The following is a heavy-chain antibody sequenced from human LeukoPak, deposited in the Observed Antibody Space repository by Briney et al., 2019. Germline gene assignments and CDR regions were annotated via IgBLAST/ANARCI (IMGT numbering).Heavy chain of an antibody. J-gene: IGHJ3*02. CDR3: AKSYSSSWRTAFDI. CDR2: ISWNSGSI. CDR1: GFTFDDYA. D-gene: IGHD6-13*01. V-gene: IGHV3-9*01. Sequence: GGSLRLPCAASGFTFDDYAMHWVRQAPGKGLEWVSGISWNSGSIGYADSVKGRFTISRDNAKNSLYLQMNSLRAEGTALYYCAKSYSSSWRTAFDIWGQGTMVTVSS.